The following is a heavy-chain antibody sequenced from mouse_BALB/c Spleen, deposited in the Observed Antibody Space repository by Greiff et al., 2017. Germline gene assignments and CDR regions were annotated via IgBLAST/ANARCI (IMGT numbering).Heavy chain of an antibody. V-gene: IGHV5-17*02. CDR1: GFTFSSFG. Sequence: EVQLVESGGGLVQPGGSRKLSCAASGFTFSSFGMHWVRQAPEKGLEWVAYISSGSSTIYYADTVKGRFTISRDNPKNTLFLQMTSLRSEDTAMYYCARGGIYYGTYYAMDYWGQGTSVTVSS. D-gene: IGHD2-1*01. CDR3: ARGGIYYGTYYAMDY. CDR2: ISSGSSTI. J-gene: IGHJ4*01.